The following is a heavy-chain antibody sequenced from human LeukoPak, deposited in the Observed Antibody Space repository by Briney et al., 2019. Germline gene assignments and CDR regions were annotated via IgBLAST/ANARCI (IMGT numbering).Heavy chain of an antibody. CDR1: GYTFTSYD. CDR3: ARGSIAMFTFSLRH. J-gene: IGHJ4*02. Sequence: GASLKVSCKASGYTFTSYDINWVRQATGQGLEGMGWMNPNSCNTGYAQKFQGRVTMNRHTSISTAYMELSSLRSEDTAVYYCARGSIAMFTFSLRHWGQGTLVTVSS. CDR2: MNPNSCNT. V-gene: IGHV1-8*01. D-gene: IGHD3-10*02.